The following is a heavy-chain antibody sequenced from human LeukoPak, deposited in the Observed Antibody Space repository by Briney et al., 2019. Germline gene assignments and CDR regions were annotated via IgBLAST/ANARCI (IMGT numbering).Heavy chain of an antibody. CDR2: ISSNGGST. CDR1: GFTFSSYA. CDR3: ARGSLWKLSLLGFDY. Sequence: PGGSLRLSCAASGFTFSSYAMHWLRQAPGKGLEYFAAISSNGGSTYYANHVKGRFTISRDHSKTTLYLQMGSLRAEDMAVYYCARGSLWKLSLLGFDYWGQGTLVTVSS. V-gene: IGHV3-64*01. J-gene: IGHJ4*02. D-gene: IGHD3-16*02.